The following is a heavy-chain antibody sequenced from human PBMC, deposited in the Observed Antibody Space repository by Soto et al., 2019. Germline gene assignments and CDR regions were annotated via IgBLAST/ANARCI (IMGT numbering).Heavy chain of an antibody. CDR2: ISDDGTNK. J-gene: IGHJ5*02. CDR3: AKDGPRSGQFNWIDP. D-gene: IGHD3-10*01. CDR1: GFTFSDHG. V-gene: IGHV3-30*18. Sequence: QVQLVESGGGVVQPGRSLRLSCAASGFTFSDHGMHWVRQAPGKGLRWVAVISDDGTNKYYADFVKGRFTISRDNSKNTLYLQVNSLRAEDTAVYYCAKDGPRSGQFNWIDPWGQGTLVTVSS.